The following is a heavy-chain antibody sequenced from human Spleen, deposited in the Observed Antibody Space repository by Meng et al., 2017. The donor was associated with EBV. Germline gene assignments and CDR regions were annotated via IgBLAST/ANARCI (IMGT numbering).Heavy chain of an antibody. J-gene: IGHJ2*01. CDR3: TRRGLSNWYFDL. Sequence: RQSPEVGRSRMTPSCSLLLRSTVSGGFISSSSYNGGWIPQPPGKGLEWIGSIFHSGSTYYNPSLTSRVTVSVDTSKNQFSLKVSSVTATDTAVYYCTRRGLSNWYFDLWGRGTLVTVSS. CDR1: GGFISSSSYN. CDR2: IFHSGST. D-gene: IGHD2-21*01. V-gene: IGHV4-39*01.